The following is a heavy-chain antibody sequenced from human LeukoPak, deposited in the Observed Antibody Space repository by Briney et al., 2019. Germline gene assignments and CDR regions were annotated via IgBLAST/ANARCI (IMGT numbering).Heavy chain of an antibody. CDR2: IYYSGST. J-gene: IGHJ4*02. CDR3: ARAGGASYYYDSSGYYHFDY. V-gene: IGHV4-39*07. Sequence: SETLSLTCTVSGGSISSSSYYWGWIRQPPGKGLEWIGSIYYSGSTYYNPSLKSRVTISVDTSKNQFSLKLSSVTAADTAVYYCARAGGASYYYDSSGYYHFDYWGQGTLVTVSS. CDR1: GGSISSSSYY. D-gene: IGHD3-22*01.